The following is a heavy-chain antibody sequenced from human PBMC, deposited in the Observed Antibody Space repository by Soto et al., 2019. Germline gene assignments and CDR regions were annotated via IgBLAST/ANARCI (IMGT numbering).Heavy chain of an antibody. J-gene: IGHJ4*02. V-gene: IGHV4-39*01. Sequence: SETLSLTCTVSSAPVSSTTYTWGWIRQPPGKGLEWVASVYYGGRSYYNPSLNSRVTISVDTSKNQFSLKLSSVTAADTAVYYCARHPPGYCSGGSCYSPYYFDYWGQGTLVTVSS. CDR2: VYYGGRS. CDR1: SAPVSSTTYT. CDR3: ARHPPGYCSGGSCYSPYYFDY. D-gene: IGHD2-15*01.